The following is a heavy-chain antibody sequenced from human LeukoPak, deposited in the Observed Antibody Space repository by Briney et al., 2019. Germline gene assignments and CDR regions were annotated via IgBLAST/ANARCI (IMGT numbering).Heavy chain of an antibody. J-gene: IGHJ4*02. CDR3: ARSGSYPL. CDR1: GGSISSSSYY. D-gene: IGHD1-26*01. Sequence: SETLSLTCTVSGGSISSSSYYWGWIRQPPGKGLEWIGSIYYSGSTYYNPSLKSRVTISVDTSKNQFSLKLSSVTAADTAVYYRARSGSYPLWGQGTLVTVSS. V-gene: IGHV4-39*01. CDR2: IYYSGST.